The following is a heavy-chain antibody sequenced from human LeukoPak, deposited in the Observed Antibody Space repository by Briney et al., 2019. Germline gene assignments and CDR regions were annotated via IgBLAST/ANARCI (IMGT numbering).Heavy chain of an antibody. J-gene: IGHJ4*02. D-gene: IGHD4-17*01. CDR2: IFYSGST. Sequence: SGTLSLTCTVSGGSISSSSYFWGWIRQPPGKRLEWIGSIFYSGSTYYNPSLNSRVTISIDTSKNQFSLRLSSVTAADTAVYYCARQMNTVTADYWGQGTLVTVSS. CDR3: ARQMNTVTADY. CDR1: GGSISSSSYF. V-gene: IGHV4-39*01.